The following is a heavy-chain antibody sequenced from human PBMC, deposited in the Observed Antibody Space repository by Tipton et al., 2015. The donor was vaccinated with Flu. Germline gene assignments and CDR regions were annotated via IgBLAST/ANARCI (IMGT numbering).Heavy chain of an antibody. J-gene: IGHJ4*02. D-gene: IGHD5-12*01. V-gene: IGHV3-23*01. Sequence: SLRLSCAASGFTFMRYAMSWVRQAPGKGLEWVSSTSNSGRSTYYADSVKGRFTISRDYSKVYLQMNSLRAEDTAIYYCAKVIPEIVAGLDSWGQGTLVTVSS. CDR1: GFTFMRYA. CDR2: TSNSGRST. CDR3: AKVIPEIVAGLDS.